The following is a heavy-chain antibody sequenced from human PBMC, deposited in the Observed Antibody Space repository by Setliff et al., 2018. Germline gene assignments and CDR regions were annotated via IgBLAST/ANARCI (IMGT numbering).Heavy chain of an antibody. CDR3: ARDTRDKYGSSGYYLSLDS. V-gene: IGHV1-2*02. Sequence: ASVKVSCKASGYTFTGSHIHWVRQAPGQGVEWMGWINPNSGGTNYAQQFQGRVTMTRDPSIGTAYMELSTLRSEDAAVYYCARDTRDKYGSSGYYLSLDSWGQGSLVTVSS. CDR2: INPNSGGT. J-gene: IGHJ4*02. D-gene: IGHD3-22*01. CDR1: GYTFTGSH.